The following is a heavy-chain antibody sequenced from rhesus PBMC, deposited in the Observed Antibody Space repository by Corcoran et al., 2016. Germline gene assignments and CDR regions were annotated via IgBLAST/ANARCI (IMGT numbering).Heavy chain of an antibody. J-gene: IGHJ6*01. CDR3: ARERGNYYGLDS. CDR1: GDTISSGYYY. V-gene: IGHV4S12*01. Sequence: GQLQESGPGVVKPSETLSLTCAVSGDTISSGYYYWSWIRQPPGKGLEWIGGIYSNSESTNYNPSLKSRVTISKDTSKNQFSLKLSSVTATDTAVYYCARERGNYYGLDSWGQGVVVTVSS. CDR2: IYSNSEST.